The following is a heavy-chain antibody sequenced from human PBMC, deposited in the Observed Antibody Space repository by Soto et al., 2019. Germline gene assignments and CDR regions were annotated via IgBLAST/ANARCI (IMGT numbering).Heavy chain of an antibody. D-gene: IGHD2-8*01. Sequence: SVKVSCKASGYTFTSYYMHWVRQAPGQRLEWMGWINAGNGNTKYSQKFQGRVTITRDTSASTAYMELSSLRSEDTAVYYCARDQVLMVYAIDYWGQGTLVTVSS. CDR1: GYTFTSYY. CDR3: ARDQVLMVYAIDY. CDR2: INAGNGNT. J-gene: IGHJ4*02. V-gene: IGHV1-3*01.